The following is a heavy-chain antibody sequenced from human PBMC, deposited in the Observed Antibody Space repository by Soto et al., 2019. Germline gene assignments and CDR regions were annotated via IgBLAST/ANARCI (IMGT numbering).Heavy chain of an antibody. Sequence: QMQLVQSGPEVKKPGTSVKVSCKASGFTFTSSAMQWVRQARGQRLEWIGWIVVGSGNTNYAQKFQERVTITRDMSTSTAYMELSSLRSEDTAVYYCAAVRSQRNYYDSSGYYADYWGQGTLVTVSS. CDR1: GFTFTSSA. D-gene: IGHD3-22*01. CDR2: IVVGSGNT. V-gene: IGHV1-58*02. J-gene: IGHJ4*02. CDR3: AAVRSQRNYYDSSGYYADY.